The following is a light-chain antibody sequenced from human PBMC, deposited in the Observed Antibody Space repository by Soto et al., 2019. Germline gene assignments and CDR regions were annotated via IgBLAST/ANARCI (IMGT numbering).Light chain of an antibody. Sequence: PRTVAGFPGTPGTISCTGTRSDGGGYVLASWYRQHPGKAPKLMIYDVTKLPSGVPDRFSGSKSGNAASLTISGLQAEDEADYYCCSYAGSYTYVVGPGTKVTVL. CDR1: RSDGGGYVL. CDR2: DVT. V-gene: IGLV2-11*01. J-gene: IGLJ1*01. CDR3: CSYAGSYTYV.